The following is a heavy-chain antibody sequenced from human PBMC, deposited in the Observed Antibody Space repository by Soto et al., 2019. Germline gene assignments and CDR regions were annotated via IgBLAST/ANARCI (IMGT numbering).Heavy chain of an antibody. J-gene: IGHJ4*02. CDR3: ARGDAYNSFDY. Sequence: GGSLRLSCAASGFTFSSYAMTWVRQAPGKGLEWVSVISGSGGSTYFADSVKGRFTISRDNSKNTLYLQMSSLRAGDTAMFYCARGDAYNSFDYWGQGALVTVSS. CDR2: ISGSGGST. V-gene: IGHV3-23*01. CDR1: GFTFSSYA. D-gene: IGHD1-1*01.